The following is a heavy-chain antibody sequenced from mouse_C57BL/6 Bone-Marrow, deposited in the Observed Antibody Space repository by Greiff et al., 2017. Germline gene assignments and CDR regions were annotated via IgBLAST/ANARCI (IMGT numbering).Heavy chain of an antibody. J-gene: IGHJ4*01. CDR2: IAPSDSST. CDR3: EREVSGYGCAMDY. V-gene: IGHV1-69*01. Sequence: VQLQQPGAELVMPGASVKLSCKASGYTFTSYWMHWVKQRPGQGLEWIGEIAPSDSSTNYNQKFKGKATLTVDTSSSTAYMQLSSLTSEDSAVYYWEREVSGYGCAMDYWGQGTSVTVSS. CDR1: GYTFTSYW. D-gene: IGHD3-2*02.